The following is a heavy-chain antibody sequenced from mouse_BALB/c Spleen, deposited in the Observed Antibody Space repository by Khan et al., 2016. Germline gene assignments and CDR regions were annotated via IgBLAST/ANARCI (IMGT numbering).Heavy chain of an antibody. CDR1: GYTFTSYW. J-gene: IGHJ3*01. D-gene: IGHD2-1*01. CDR2: IYPGDGDT. V-gene: IGHV1-87*01. CDR3: ARGCYGTCVFAY. Sequence: QVQLQQSGAELARPGASVKLSCKASGYTFTSYWMQWVKQRPGQGLQWIGTIYPGDGDTRYTQKFKGKATLTADKSSSTAYMQLSSLASEDSAVYCCARGCYGTCVFAYCGQGTLVTVSA.